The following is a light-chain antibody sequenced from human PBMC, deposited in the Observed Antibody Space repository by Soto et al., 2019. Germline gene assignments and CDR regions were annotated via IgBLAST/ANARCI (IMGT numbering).Light chain of an antibody. CDR1: QSISTY. CDR3: QQSYTIPYT. Sequence: DIQITQSPSALPASVGDRVTLTCRASQSISTYLNWYQQKPGKAPKLLIYAASSLQSGVPSRLSGSGSGTDFTLTISSLQPEDFATYYCQQSYTIPYTFGHGTKLEIK. V-gene: IGKV1-39*01. CDR2: AAS. J-gene: IGKJ2*01.